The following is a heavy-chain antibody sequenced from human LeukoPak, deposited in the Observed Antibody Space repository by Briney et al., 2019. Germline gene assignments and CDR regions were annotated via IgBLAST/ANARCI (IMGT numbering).Heavy chain of an antibody. CDR2: IYTSGST. CDR1: GGSISSGSCY. Sequence: SETLSLTCTVSGGSISSGSCYWSWIRQPAGKGLEWIGRIYTSGSTNYNPSLKSRVTISVDTSKNQFSLKLSSVTAADTAVYYCARCYYYDREAFDNWGQGTMVTVSS. CDR3: ARCYYYDREAFDN. D-gene: IGHD3-22*01. J-gene: IGHJ3*02. V-gene: IGHV4-61*02.